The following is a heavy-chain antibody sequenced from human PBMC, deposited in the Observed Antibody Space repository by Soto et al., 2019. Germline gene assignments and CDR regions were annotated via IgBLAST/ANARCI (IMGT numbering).Heavy chain of an antibody. Sequence: QVQLVQSGAEVKKPGASVKVSCKVSGYTLTELSMHWVRQAPGKGLEWMGGFDPEDGETIYAQKFQGRVTMTEDTSTDTAYMELSSLRSEDTAVYYCATLNPPEYSSSHTQSLVDYWGQGTLVTVSS. D-gene: IGHD6-6*01. V-gene: IGHV1-24*01. J-gene: IGHJ4*02. CDR2: FDPEDGET. CDR1: GYTLTELS. CDR3: ATLNPPEYSSSHTQSLVDY.